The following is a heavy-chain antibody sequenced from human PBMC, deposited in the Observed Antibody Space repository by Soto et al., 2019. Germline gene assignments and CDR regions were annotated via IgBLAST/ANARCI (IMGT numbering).Heavy chain of an antibody. CDR2: VYSSGNT. Sequence: PSETLSLICNVSAGSMDTYYLSWIRQSPGKGLEWIGYVYSSGNTNYNPSLKSRVTISVATSQKQFSLRLTSVTAADTAVYYCARLSGYAGVDFWGQGTLVTVSS. V-gene: IGHV4-59*01. D-gene: IGHD5-12*01. CDR3: ARLSGYAGVDF. J-gene: IGHJ4*02. CDR1: AGSMDTYY.